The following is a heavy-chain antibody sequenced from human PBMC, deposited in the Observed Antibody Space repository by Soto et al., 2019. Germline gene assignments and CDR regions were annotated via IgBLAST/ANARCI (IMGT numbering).Heavy chain of an antibody. CDR1: GGSISSSSYY. V-gene: IGHV4-39*01. Sequence: SETLSLTCTVSGGSISSSSYYWGWIRQPPGKGLEWIGSIYYSGSTYYNPSLKSRVTISVDTSKNQFSLKLSSVTAADTAVYYCARLPDRRYYYGMDVWGQGTTVTVSS. D-gene: IGHD2-2*01. CDR3: ARLPDRRYYYGMDV. J-gene: IGHJ6*02. CDR2: IYYSGST.